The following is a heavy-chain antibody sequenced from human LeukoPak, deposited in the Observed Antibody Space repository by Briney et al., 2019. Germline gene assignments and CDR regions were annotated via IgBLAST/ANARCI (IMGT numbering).Heavy chain of an antibody. Sequence: PGRSLRLSCAASGFTFSSYAMHWVRQAPGKGLEWVAVISYDGSNKYYADSVKGRFTISRDNSKNTLYLQMNRLSTEDTAVYFCAKEDGHHSQIDCWGQGTLVTVS. CDR3: AKEDGHHSQIDC. J-gene: IGHJ4*02. D-gene: IGHD2-15*01. CDR2: ISYDGSNK. CDR1: GFTFSSYA. V-gene: IGHV3-30-3*01.